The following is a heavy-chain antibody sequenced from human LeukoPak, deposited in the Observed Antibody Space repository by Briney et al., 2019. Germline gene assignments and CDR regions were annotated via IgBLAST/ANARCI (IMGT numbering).Heavy chain of an antibody. CDR3: ARAPYDSGGYYDYYFDY. V-gene: IGHV4-34*01. CDR1: GGSFSGYY. Sequence: SETLSLTCAVYGGSFSGYYWSWIRQPPGKGLEWIGEINHSGSTNYNPSLKSRVTISVDTSKNQFSLKLSSVTAADTAVYYCARAPYDSGGYYDYYFDYWGQGTLVTVSS. CDR2: INHSGST. D-gene: IGHD3-22*01. J-gene: IGHJ4*02.